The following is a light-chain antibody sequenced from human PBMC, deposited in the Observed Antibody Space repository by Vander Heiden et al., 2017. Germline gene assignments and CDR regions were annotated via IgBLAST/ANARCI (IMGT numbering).Light chain of an antibody. J-gene: IGKJ1*01. Sequence: EIMITQSPAPLSVCPGERATPSCTARHSVSSNFAWYQQKPGQAPRPLLYGASSSATGMLARFRGSGCGTEFSLTISSRQSEDVAVDYCQQYNNWTPWTFGQGTKVEIK. CDR2: GAS. CDR3: QQYNNWTPWT. V-gene: IGKV3-15*01. CDR1: HSVSSN.